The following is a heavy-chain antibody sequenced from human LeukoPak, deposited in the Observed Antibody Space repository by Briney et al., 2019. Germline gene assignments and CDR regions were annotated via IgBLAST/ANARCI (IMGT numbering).Heavy chain of an antibody. CDR2: INHSGST. D-gene: IGHD6-6*01. CDR1: GGSFSGYY. V-gene: IGHV4-34*01. CDR3: ATVGSSSAYHFDY. Sequence: PSETLSLTCAVYGGSFSGYYWSWIRQPPGKGLEWIGEINHSGSTNYNPSLKSRVTISVDTSKNQFSLKLSSVTAADTAVYYCATVGSSSAYHFDYWGQGTLVTVSS. J-gene: IGHJ4*02.